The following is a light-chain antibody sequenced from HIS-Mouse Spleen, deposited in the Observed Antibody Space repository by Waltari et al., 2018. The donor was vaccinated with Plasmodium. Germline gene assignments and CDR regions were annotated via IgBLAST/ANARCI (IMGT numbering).Light chain of an antibody. CDR3: SSYAGSNNNYV. CDR1: SSDVGGYNY. J-gene: IGLJ1*01. V-gene: IGLV2-8*01. CDR2: EVS. Sequence: QSALTQPPSASGSPGQSVTISCTGTSSDVGGYNYVSWYQQHPGKAPELMIYEVSKRPSGVPDRCSGSKSGNTASLTVSGLQAEDEADYYCSSYAGSNNNYVFGTGTKVTVL.